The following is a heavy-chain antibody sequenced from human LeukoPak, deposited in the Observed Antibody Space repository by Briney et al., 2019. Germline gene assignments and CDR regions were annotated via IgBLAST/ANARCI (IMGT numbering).Heavy chain of an antibody. J-gene: IGHJ4*02. CDR1: GYNFTNYY. D-gene: IGHD3-9*01. Sequence: ASVKVSCKTSGYNFTNYYMHWVRQAPGHGLEWMGIMNPSGDTTTYAEKFQGRVTMTRDTSTSTAYMELSSLRSEDTAVYYCARGGALRYFEWFSAYWGQGTLVTVSS. V-gene: IGHV1-46*01. CDR2: MNPSGDTT. CDR3: ARGGALRYFEWFSAY.